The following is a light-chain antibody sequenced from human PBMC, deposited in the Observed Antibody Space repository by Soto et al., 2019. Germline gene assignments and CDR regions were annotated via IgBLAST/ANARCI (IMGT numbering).Light chain of an antibody. Sequence: QMTPSPSSPSASVGERITLTFRASQSISSYLNWYQQKPGKAPKLLIYAASSLQSGVPSRFSGSGFGTDFTLTISSLQPEDFATYYCQQSYSTPLTFGGGTKV. CDR2: AAS. CDR1: QSISSY. V-gene: IGKV1-39*01. CDR3: QQSYSTPLT. J-gene: IGKJ4*01.